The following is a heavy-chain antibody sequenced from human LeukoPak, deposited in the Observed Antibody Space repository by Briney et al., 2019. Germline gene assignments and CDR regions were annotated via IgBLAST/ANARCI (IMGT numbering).Heavy chain of an antibody. CDR3: AGCSGGSPIDAFHI. Sequence: SETLSLTCTVSGGSINSGAYYWSWIRQHRGKGLEWIGYIYYSGSNYYNPSLNSRVTISVDTSKNQFSLKLSSVTAADTAVYYCAGCSGGSPIDAFHIWGQGTMVTVSS. J-gene: IGHJ3*02. D-gene: IGHD2-15*01. V-gene: IGHV4-31*03. CDR1: GGSINSGAYY. CDR2: IYYSGSN.